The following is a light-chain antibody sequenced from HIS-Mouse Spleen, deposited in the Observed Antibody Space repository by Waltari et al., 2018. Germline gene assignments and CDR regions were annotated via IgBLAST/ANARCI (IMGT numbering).Light chain of an antibody. CDR1: QGISSY. CDR3: QQYYSYPMYT. J-gene: IGKJ2*01. V-gene: IGKV1-8*01. Sequence: AIRMTQSPSSFSASTGDRVTITCRASQGISSYLAWYQPKPGKAPKLLIYAASTLQSGVPSRFSGSGSGTDFTRTISCLQSEDFATYYCQQYYSYPMYTFGQGTKLEIK. CDR2: AAS.